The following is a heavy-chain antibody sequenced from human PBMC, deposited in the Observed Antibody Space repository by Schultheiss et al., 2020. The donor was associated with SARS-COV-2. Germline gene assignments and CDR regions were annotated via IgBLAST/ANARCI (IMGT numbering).Heavy chain of an antibody. CDR2: IGTAGDT. V-gene: IGHV3-13*04. J-gene: IGHJ6*03. D-gene: IGHD2-2*02. CDR3: ARDRGYCSSTSCYTGYYYYMDV. CDR1: GFTFSSYD. Sequence: GGSLRLSCAVSGFTFSSYDMHWVRQATGKGLEWVSAIGTAGDTYYQGSVKGRFTISRENAKNSLYLQMNSLRAGDTAVYYCARDRGYCSSTSCYTGYYYYMDVWGKGTTVTGSS.